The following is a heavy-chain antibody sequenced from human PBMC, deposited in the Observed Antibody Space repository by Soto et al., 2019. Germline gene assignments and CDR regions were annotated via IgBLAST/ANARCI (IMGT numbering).Heavy chain of an antibody. CDR3: AKASKGYTGYDLDP. D-gene: IGHD5-12*01. V-gene: IGHV3-23*01. CDR2: ISGSGSST. J-gene: IGHJ5*02. Sequence: GGSLRLSCAASGFSFSGYAMSWVRQAPGKGLEWVSAISGSGSSTYYSDSVRGRFTISRDNSKNTLYLQMNSLRAEDTAVYFCAKASKGYTGYDLDPWGQGTLVTVSS. CDR1: GFSFSGYA.